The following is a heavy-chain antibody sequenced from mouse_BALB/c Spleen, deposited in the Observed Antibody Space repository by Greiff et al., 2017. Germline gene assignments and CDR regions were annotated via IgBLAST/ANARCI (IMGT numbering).Heavy chain of an antibody. CDR3: ARDWGYRYDEGYFDV. J-gene: IGHJ1*01. Sequence: EVQGVESGGGLVQPGGSLKLSCAASGFTFSSYGMSWARQTPDKRLELVATINSNGGSTYYPDSVKGRFTISRDNAKNTLYLQMSSLKSEDTAMYYCARDWGYRYDEGYFDVWGAGTTVTVSS. CDR2: INSNGGST. V-gene: IGHV5-6-3*01. D-gene: IGHD2-14*01. CDR1: GFTFSSYG.